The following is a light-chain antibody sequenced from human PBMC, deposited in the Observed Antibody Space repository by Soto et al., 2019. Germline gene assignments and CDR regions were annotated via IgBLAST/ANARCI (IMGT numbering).Light chain of an antibody. CDR1: QSVGGN. CDR2: DAS. CDR3: QQYNNWPVYT. Sequence: EIVMTQSPATLSVSPGERATLSCRASQSVGGNLAWYQQRPGRAPRLLIYDASTRATDIPARFSGSGSGTEFTLTFSSLQSEDPALYYCQQYNNWPVYTFGQKTKLEIK. J-gene: IGKJ2*01. V-gene: IGKV3-15*01.